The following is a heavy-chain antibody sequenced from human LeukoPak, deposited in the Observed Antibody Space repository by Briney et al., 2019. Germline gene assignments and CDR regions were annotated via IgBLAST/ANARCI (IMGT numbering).Heavy chain of an antibody. CDR3: ASEYCSGGSCYPVDY. CDR2: IIPILGIA. J-gene: IGHJ4*02. D-gene: IGHD2-15*01. Sequence: GASVKVSCKASGGTFSSYTISRVRQAPGQGLEWMGRIIPILGIANYAQKFQGRVTITADKSTSTAYMELSSLRSEDTAVYYCASEYCSGGSCYPVDYWGQGTLVTVSS. V-gene: IGHV1-69*02. CDR1: GGTFSSYT.